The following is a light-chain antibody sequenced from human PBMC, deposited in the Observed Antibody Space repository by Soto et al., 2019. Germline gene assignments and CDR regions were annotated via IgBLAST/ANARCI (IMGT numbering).Light chain of an antibody. CDR2: GAS. V-gene: IGKV3-20*01. CDR1: QSVSNNY. Sequence: VTVSCMASQSVSNNYLAWYQQKPGQAPRLLIYGASNRATGIPDRFSGSGSGTDFTLTISRLEPEDFAVYYCQQYGSSGTFGQGTKVDIK. J-gene: IGKJ1*01. CDR3: QQYGSSGT.